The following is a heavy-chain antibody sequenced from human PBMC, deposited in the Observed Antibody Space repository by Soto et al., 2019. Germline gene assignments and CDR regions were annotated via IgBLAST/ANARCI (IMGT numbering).Heavy chain of an antibody. J-gene: IGHJ6*02. CDR1: GGTFSSYA. D-gene: IGHD1-26*01. CDR2: IIPIFGTA. CDR3: AKTPVVGATSYYYGMDV. V-gene: IGHV1-69*13. Sequence: ASVKVSCKASGGTFSSYAISWVRQAPGQGLEWMGGIIPIFGTANYAQKFQGRVTITADESTSTAYMELSSLRSEDTAVYYCAKTPVVGATSYYYGMDVWGQGTTVTVS.